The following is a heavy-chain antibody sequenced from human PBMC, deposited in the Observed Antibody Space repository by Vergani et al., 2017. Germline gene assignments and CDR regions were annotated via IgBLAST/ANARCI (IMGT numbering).Heavy chain of an antibody. J-gene: IGHJ4*02. D-gene: IGHD3-3*01. CDR3: SSPVWHGFYDNFDN. Sequence: HVLLQGSSPGLVKPSETLSLTCVVSGISISQTYHWAWIRQTPGKGLEWIGSVYHRGAISYNPSLVSRVTISVYTSSNELSLKLTSVSATATAVYYCSSPVWHGFYDNFDNWGQGTLVTVSS. CDR2: VYHRGAI. CDR1: GISISQTYH. V-gene: IGHV4-38-2*01.